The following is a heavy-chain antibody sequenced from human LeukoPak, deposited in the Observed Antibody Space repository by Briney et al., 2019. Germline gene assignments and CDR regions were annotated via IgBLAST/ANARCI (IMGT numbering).Heavy chain of an antibody. CDR3: ARLGSGWSFDY. Sequence: HAGGSLRLSCAPSGFTFSNYGMNWVRQAAGKGLEWVAVIWYDGSNKYYADSVKGRFTISRDNSKNWVYLQMNSLRAEDTAVYYCARLGSGWSFDYWGQGDLVTVSS. J-gene: IGHJ4*02. D-gene: IGHD6-19*01. V-gene: IGHV3-33*01. CDR1: GFTFSNYG. CDR2: IWYDGSNK.